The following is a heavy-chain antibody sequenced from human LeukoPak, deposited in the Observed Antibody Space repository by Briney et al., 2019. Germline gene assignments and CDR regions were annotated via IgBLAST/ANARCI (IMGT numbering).Heavy chain of an antibody. CDR3: ARVSDYYDSSGYYPFDY. J-gene: IGHJ4*02. V-gene: IGHV4-38-2*02. D-gene: IGHD3-22*01. CDR2: IYHSGST. Sequence: SETLSLTCTVSGYSISSGYYWGWIRQPPGKGLEWIGSIYHSGSTYYNPSLKSRVTISVDTSKNQFSLKLSSVTAADTAVYYCARVSDYYDSSGYYPFDYWGQGTLVTVSS. CDR1: GYSISSGYY.